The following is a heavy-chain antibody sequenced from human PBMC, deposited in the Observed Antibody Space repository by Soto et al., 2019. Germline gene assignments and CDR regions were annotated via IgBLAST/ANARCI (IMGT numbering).Heavy chain of an antibody. J-gene: IGHJ5*02. D-gene: IGHD3-3*01. CDR3: ARGDVRTPFDFWSGYYRLDP. Sequence: PSETLSLTCPVSGGSISSGGYYWSWIRQHPGKGLEWIGYIYYSGSTYYNPSLKSRVTISVDTSKNQFSLKLSSVTAADTAVYYCARGDVRTPFDFWSGYYRLDPWGQGTLVTVSS. CDR2: IYYSGST. V-gene: IGHV4-31*03. CDR1: GGSISSGGYY.